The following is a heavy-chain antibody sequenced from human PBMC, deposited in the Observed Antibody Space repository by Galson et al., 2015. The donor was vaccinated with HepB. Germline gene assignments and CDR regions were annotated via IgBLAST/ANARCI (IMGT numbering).Heavy chain of an antibody. Sequence: SVKVSCKASGYTFTSYYMHWVRQAPGQGLERMGIINPSGGSTSYAQKFQGRVTMTRDTSTSTVYMELSSLRSEDTAVYYCARGLGYCSSTSCYLTDYYYYYGMDVWGQGTTVTVSS. CDR1: GYTFTSYY. J-gene: IGHJ6*02. V-gene: IGHV1-46*01. D-gene: IGHD2-2*01. CDR2: INPSGGST. CDR3: ARGLGYCSSTSCYLTDYYYYYGMDV.